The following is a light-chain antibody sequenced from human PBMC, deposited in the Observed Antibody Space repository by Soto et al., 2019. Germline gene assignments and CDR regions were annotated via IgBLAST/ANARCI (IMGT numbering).Light chain of an antibody. CDR1: QNVSRF. CDR3: QQYENSPIT. V-gene: IGKV3-11*01. J-gene: IGKJ5*01. CDR2: DAS. Sequence: EIVLTQSPATLSLSPGEGATLSCRASQNVSRFLAWYQRRPGQAPRLLIYDASNRASGIPARFTGSGSGTDFTLTISSLEPEDSAVYYCQQYENSPITFGQGTRLEI.